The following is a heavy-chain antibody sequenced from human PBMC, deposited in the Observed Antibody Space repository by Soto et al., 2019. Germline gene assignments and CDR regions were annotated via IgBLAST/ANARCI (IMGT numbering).Heavy chain of an antibody. D-gene: IGHD1-26*01. CDR1: GYTFTSYG. V-gene: IGHV1-18*01. CDR3: ARDSNIVGAYYYGMDV. J-gene: IGHJ6*02. Sequence: ASVKVSCKAPGYTFTSYGISWVRQAPGQGLEWMGWISAYNGNTNYAQKLQGRVTMTTDTSTSTAYMELRSLRSDDTAVYYCARDSNIVGAYYYGMDVWGQGTTVTVSS. CDR2: ISAYNGNT.